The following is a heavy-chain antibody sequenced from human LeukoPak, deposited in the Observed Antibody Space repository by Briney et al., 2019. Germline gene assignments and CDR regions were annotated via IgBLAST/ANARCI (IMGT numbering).Heavy chain of an antibody. Sequence: PSETLSLTCTVSGGSISSYYWSWIRQPPGKRLEWIGYIYYSGSTNYNPSLKSRVTISLDTSKNQFSLKLSSVTAADTAVYYCARDGKGTGWYSYWGQGTLVTVSS. V-gene: IGHV4-59*01. CDR2: IYYSGST. J-gene: IGHJ4*02. CDR3: ARDGKGTGWYSY. D-gene: IGHD1-26*01. CDR1: GGSISSYY.